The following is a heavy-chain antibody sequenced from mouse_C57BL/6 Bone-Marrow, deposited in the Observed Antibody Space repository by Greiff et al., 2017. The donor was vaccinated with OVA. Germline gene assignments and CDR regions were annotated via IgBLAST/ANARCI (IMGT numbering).Heavy chain of an antibody. D-gene: IGHD1-1*01. Sequence: VQLQQPGAELVRPGPSVKLSCKASGYTFTSYWMHWVKQRPGQGLEWIGVIDPSDSYTNYNQKFKGKATLTVDTSSSTAYMQRSSLTSEDSAVYYCARPLYGYWYFDVWGTGTTVTVSS. CDR2: IDPSDSYT. CDR3: ARPLYGYWYFDV. V-gene: IGHV1-59*01. CDR1: GYTFTSYW. J-gene: IGHJ1*03.